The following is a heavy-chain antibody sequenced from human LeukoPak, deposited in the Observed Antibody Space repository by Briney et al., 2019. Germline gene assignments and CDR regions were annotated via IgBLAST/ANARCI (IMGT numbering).Heavy chain of an antibody. V-gene: IGHV1-2*02. Sequence: GASVKVSCKASGYTFTGYYMHWVRQAPGQGLEWMGWVKPDSGVTNYAQAFQGRVSMTRDTSISTAYMELYSLTSDDTAVYYCARGHSSEGSFDSWGQGTLVTVS. D-gene: IGHD6-19*01. CDR2: VKPDSGVT. CDR1: GYTFTGYY. CDR3: ARGHSSEGSFDS. J-gene: IGHJ4*02.